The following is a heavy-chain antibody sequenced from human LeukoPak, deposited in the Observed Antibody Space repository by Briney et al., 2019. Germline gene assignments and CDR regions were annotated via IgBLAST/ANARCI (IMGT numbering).Heavy chain of an antibody. CDR2: IRYDGSTK. V-gene: IGHV3-30*02. CDR3: AKSGSGSYFTYFYYYMDV. CDR1: GFTFSSYG. D-gene: IGHD3-10*01. Sequence: PGGSLRLSCAASGFTFSSYGIHWVRQAPGKGLEWVAFIRYDGSTKFYADSVKGRFTISRDNSKNTLYLQMNSLRPEDTAVYYCAKSGSGSYFTYFYYYMDVWGKGTTVTISS. J-gene: IGHJ6*03.